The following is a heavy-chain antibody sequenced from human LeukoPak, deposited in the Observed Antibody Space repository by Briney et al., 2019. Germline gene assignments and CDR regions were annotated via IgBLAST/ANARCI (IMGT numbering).Heavy chain of an antibody. CDR1: GFTFSSYS. Sequence: GGSLRLSCAASGFTFSSYSMNWVRQAPGKGLEWVGFIRSKAYGGTTEYAASVKGRFTVSRDDSKSIAYLQMNSLKTEDTAVYYCTRGGSITMIVVDPDYWGQGTLVTVSS. CDR3: TRGGSITMIVVDPDY. CDR2: IRSKAYGGTT. J-gene: IGHJ4*02. V-gene: IGHV3-49*04. D-gene: IGHD3-22*01.